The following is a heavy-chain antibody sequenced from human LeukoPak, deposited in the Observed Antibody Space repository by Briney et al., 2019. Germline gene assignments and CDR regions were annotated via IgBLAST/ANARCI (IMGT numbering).Heavy chain of an antibody. V-gene: IGHV3-21*01. CDR1: GFTFSSYS. CDR2: ISSSSSYI. CDR3: AKSYFGGGYSGYEDYYYYYMDV. D-gene: IGHD5-12*01. J-gene: IGHJ6*03. Sequence: PGGSLRLSCAASGFTFSSYSMNWVRQAPGKGLEWVSSISSSSSYIYYADSVKGRFTISRDNSKNTLYLQMNSLRAEDTAVYYCAKSYFGGGYSGYEDYYYYYMDVWGKGTTVTISS.